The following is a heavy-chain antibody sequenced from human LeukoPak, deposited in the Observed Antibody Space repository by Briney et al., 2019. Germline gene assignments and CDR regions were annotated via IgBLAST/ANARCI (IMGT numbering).Heavy chain of an antibody. Sequence: PSETLSLTCTVSGGSISSYYWNWIRQPPGKGLEWIGYIYYSGSTNYNPSLKSRVTISVDTSKNQFSLKLSSVTAADTAVYYCARHRAVLRFLEWSKEYYFDYWGQGTLVTVSS. CDR1: GGSISSYY. D-gene: IGHD3-3*01. J-gene: IGHJ4*02. CDR2: IYYSGST. V-gene: IGHV4-59*08. CDR3: ARHRAVLRFLEWSKEYYFDY.